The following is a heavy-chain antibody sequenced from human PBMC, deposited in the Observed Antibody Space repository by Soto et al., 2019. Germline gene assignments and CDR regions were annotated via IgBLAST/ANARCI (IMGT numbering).Heavy chain of an antibody. CDR1: GGSISSYY. V-gene: IGHV4-59*12. Sequence: PSETLSLTCTVSGGSISSYYWSWIRQPPGKGLEWMVYIYYSGSTNYNPSLKSRVTISVDTSKNQFSLKLSSVTAADTAVYYCERAAGSYCYGSGSESHFVYWGRGTLVTVS. J-gene: IGHJ4*02. CDR3: ERAAGSYCYGSGSESHFVY. CDR2: IYYSGST. D-gene: IGHD3-10*01.